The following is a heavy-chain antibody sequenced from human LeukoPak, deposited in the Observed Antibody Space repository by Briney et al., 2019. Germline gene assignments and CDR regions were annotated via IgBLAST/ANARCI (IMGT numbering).Heavy chain of an antibody. V-gene: IGHV5-51*01. Sequence: GASLQISCQGSGSIFTSYWIGWGRQVPGKGLEWMGIIYPGDSDTSYSPSFQGQLTISADKSISTAYLQWSSLKASDTAMYYCARLPSTGVYDAFDIWGQGTMVTVSS. CDR2: IYPGDSDT. J-gene: IGHJ3*02. CDR1: GSIFTSYW. D-gene: IGHD7-27*01. CDR3: ARLPSTGVYDAFDI.